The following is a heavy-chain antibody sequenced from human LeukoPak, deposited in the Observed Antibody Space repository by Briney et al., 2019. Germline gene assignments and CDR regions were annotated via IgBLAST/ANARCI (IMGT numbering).Heavy chain of an antibody. CDR3: AKVPFWGITMIVVVN. CDR2: ISGSGGST. J-gene: IGHJ4*02. Sequence: GGSLRLSCAASGFTFSSYAMSWVRQAPGKGLEWVSAISGSGGSTYYADSVKGRFTISRDNSKNTLYLQMNSLRAEDTAVYYCAKVPFWGITMIVVVNWGQGTLVTVSS. D-gene: IGHD3-22*01. V-gene: IGHV3-23*01. CDR1: GFTFSSYA.